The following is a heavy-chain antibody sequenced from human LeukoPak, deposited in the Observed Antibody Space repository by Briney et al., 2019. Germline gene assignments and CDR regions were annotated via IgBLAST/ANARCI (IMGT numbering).Heavy chain of an antibody. Sequence: GGSLRLSCAASGFTFSSYGMHCVRQAPGKGLEWVAVISYDGGNKYYADSVKGRFTISRDNSKNTLYLQMNSLRAEDTAVYYCAKDSWGSSSWYFDYWGQGTLVTVSS. V-gene: IGHV3-30*18. CDR2: ISYDGGNK. CDR1: GFTFSSYG. CDR3: AKDSWGSSSWYFDY. D-gene: IGHD6-13*01. J-gene: IGHJ4*02.